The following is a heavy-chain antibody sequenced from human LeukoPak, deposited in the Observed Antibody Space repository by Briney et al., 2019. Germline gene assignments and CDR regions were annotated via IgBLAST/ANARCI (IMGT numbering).Heavy chain of an antibody. CDR1: GFTLSTYG. CDR2: IPFDGNNE. D-gene: IGHD1-1*01. Sequence: GGSLRLSCAASGFTLSTYGMHWVRQPPGKGLEWVAFIPFDGNNEYYADSVKGRFTISRDNFKNTLYLQLNSLRAEDTAVYYCAKTWNDVLDYWGQGALVTVSS. J-gene: IGHJ4*02. V-gene: IGHV3-30*02. CDR3: AKTWNDVLDY.